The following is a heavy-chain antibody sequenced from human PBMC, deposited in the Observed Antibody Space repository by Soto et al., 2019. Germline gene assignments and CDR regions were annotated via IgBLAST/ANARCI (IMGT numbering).Heavy chain of an antibody. D-gene: IGHD1-26*01. CDR3: ARNSEHFGF. CDR2: IGSSSKTI. J-gene: IGHJ4*02. CDR1: GFNLRDFY. Sequence: HLVESGGGLVRPGGSLRLSCAASGFNLRDFYMSWIRQAPGKGLEWVAYIGSSSKTIVYSDSVRGRFTISRDNAENSLYLQMNSLQAGDTALYYCARNSEHFGFWGQGTLVTVSS. V-gene: IGHV3-11*01.